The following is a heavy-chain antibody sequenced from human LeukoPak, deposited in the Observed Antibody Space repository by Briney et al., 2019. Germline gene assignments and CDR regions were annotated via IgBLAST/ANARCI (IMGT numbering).Heavy chain of an antibody. J-gene: IGHJ4*02. V-gene: IGHV1-18*01. CDR3: ARANRYRLGELLFGGGFQDY. Sequence: ASVKVSCKASGYTFTSYGISWVRQAPGQGLEWMGWISAYNGNTNYAQKLQGRVTMTTDTSTSTDYMELRSLRSDDTAVYYCARANRYRLGELLFGGGFQDYWGQGTLVTVSS. CDR2: ISAYNGNT. CDR1: GYTFTSYG. D-gene: IGHD3-10*01.